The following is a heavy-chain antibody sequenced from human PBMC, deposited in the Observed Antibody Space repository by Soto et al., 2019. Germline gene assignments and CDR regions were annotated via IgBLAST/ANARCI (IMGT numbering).Heavy chain of an antibody. CDR2: ISAYNGNT. D-gene: IGHD2-21*02. Sequence: GASVKVSCKASGYTFTSYGISWVRQAPGQGLEWMGWISAYNGNTNYAQKLQGRVTMTTDTSTSTAYMELRSLRSDDTAVYYCARDSPHCGGDCYPQNWYDPWGQGTLVP. CDR3: ARDSPHCGGDCYPQNWYDP. J-gene: IGHJ5*02. CDR1: GYTFTSYG. V-gene: IGHV1-18*01.